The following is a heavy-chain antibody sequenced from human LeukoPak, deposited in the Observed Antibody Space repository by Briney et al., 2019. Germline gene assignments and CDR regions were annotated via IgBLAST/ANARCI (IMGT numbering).Heavy chain of an antibody. V-gene: IGHV3-30*04. D-gene: IGHD6-19*01. CDR1: GFTFNTYA. CDR2: ISNDGSNK. Sequence: GGSLRLSCAASGFTFNTYAMHWVRQAPGKGLEWVAVISNDGSNKYYADSVKGRFTISRDNSKNTLYLQMNSLRAEDTAVYYCASLQWLASPPFDYWGQGTLVTVSS. CDR3: ASLQWLASPPFDY. J-gene: IGHJ4*02.